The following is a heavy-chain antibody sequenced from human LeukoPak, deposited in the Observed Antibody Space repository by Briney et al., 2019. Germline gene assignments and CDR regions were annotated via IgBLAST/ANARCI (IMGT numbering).Heavy chain of an antibody. CDR1: GFTFTTYS. V-gene: IGHV3-21*01. Sequence: GGSLRLSCAASGFTFTTYSMNWVCQAPGKGLEWVSSISTTSRYTYYADSVKGRFTISRDNAKNSLSLQMNSLRPEDTAVYYCARDWTYSGSDDAFDIWGQGTMVTVSS. J-gene: IGHJ3*02. D-gene: IGHD1-26*01. CDR3: ARDWTYSGSDDAFDI. CDR2: ISTTSRYT.